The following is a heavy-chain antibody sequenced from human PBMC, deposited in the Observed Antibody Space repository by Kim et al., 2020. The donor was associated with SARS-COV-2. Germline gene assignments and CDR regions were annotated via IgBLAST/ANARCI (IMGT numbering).Heavy chain of an antibody. CDR1: GFTFSSYA. Sequence: GGSLRLSCSXSGFTFSSYAMHWVRQAPGKGLEYVSAISSNGGSTYYADSVKGRFTISRDNSKNTLYLQMSSLRAEDTAVYYCVKDLIAVAGTHFDYWGQGTLVTVSS. J-gene: IGHJ4*02. CDR3: VKDLIAVAGTHFDY. D-gene: IGHD6-19*01. CDR2: ISSNGGST. V-gene: IGHV3-64D*06.